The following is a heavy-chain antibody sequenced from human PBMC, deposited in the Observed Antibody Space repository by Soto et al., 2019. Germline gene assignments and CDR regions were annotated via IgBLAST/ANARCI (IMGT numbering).Heavy chain of an antibody. V-gene: IGHV1-18*01. CDR2: ISGYKGHT. CDR1: GYTFTTYG. J-gene: IGHJ6*02. CDR3: AREGEMPYYYYGLDV. D-gene: IGHD3-16*01. Sequence: QVQLVQSGAEVRKPGASVKVSCKASGYTFTTYGISWVRQAPGQGLEWMGWISGYKGHTKYAQKFQGRVTMTTDTSTSTVNMDLRSLRSDDTAVYYCAREGEMPYYYYGLDVWGQGTTVTVSS.